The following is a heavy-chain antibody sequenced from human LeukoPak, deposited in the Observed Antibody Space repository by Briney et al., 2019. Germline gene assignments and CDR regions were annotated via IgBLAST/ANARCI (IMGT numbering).Heavy chain of an antibody. J-gene: IGHJ3*02. CDR2: ISGSGGST. CDR3: ARGEPAASAFDI. V-gene: IGHV3-23*01. Sequence: GGSLRLSCAASGFTFSSYAMRWVRQAPGKGLEWISSISGSGGSTNSADSVKGRFTISRDNAKNSLYLQMNSLRAEDTALYYCARGEPAASAFDIWGQGTMVTVSS. D-gene: IGHD2-2*01. CDR1: GFTFSSYA.